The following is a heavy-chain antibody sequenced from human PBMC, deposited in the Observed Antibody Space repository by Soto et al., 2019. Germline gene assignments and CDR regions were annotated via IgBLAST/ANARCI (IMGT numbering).Heavy chain of an antibody. CDR3: ARDKCFGELLFSDY. CDR1: GFTFSSYS. J-gene: IGHJ4*02. D-gene: IGHD3-10*01. Sequence: EVQLVESGGGLVKPGGSLRLSCAASGFTFSSYSMNWVRQAPGKGLEWVSSISSSSSYIYYADSVKGRFTISRDNAKNSLYLQMNILSADDTAVYYCARDKCFGELLFSDYSGQGTLVTVSS. CDR2: ISSSSSYI. V-gene: IGHV3-21*01.